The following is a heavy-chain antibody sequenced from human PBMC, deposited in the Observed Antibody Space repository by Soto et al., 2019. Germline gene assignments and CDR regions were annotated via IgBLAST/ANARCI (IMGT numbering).Heavy chain of an antibody. V-gene: IGHV3-64*01. CDR2: ISSKGGST. J-gene: IGHJ2*01. D-gene: IGHD4-4*01. CDR1: GFTFSSYA. Sequence: GGSLRLSCAASGFTFSSYAMHWVRQAPGKGLEYVSAISSKGGSTYYANSVKGRFTISRDNSKNTLYLQMGSLRAEDMAVYYCARGVTLNWYFDLWGRGTLVTVSS. CDR3: ARGVTLNWYFDL.